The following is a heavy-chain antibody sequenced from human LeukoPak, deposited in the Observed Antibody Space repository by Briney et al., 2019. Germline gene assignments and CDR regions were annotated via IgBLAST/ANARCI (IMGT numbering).Heavy chain of an antibody. CDR3: ARSAPYMDV. CDR2: IYPGDSNT. J-gene: IGHJ6*03. CDR1: GYSFITYW. Sequence: GESLQISCNGSGYSFITYWIGWVRQMPGKGLEWMGIIYPGDSNTRYSPSFQGQVTISADKSINTAYLQWSSLKASDTAMYYCARSAPYMDVWGKGTTVTVSS. V-gene: IGHV5-51*01.